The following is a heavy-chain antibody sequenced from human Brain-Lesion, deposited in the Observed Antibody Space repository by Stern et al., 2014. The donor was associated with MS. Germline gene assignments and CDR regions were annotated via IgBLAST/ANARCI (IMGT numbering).Heavy chain of an antibody. CDR2: IFSTGET. CDR3: ARMREYCSGGICFAGYYDS. CDR1: GFSLSNAAMG. J-gene: IGHJ4*02. D-gene: IGHD2-15*01. Sequence: ESGPVLVKPTETLTLTCSVSGFSLSNAAMGVSWIRQPPGKALECLAHIFSTGETAYSTSLKSRLTISKDTSRSQVVLTMTNMDPMDTATYYCARMREYCSGGICFAGYYDSWGQGTLVTVSS. V-gene: IGHV2-26*01.